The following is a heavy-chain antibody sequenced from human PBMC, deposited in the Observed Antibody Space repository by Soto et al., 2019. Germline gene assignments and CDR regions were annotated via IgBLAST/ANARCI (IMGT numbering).Heavy chain of an antibody. CDR1: GGTFSSYA. D-gene: IGHD4-4*01. CDR3: ARDPGLQRDYYYYGMDV. V-gene: IGHV1-69*13. Sequence: SVKVSCKASGGTFSSYAISWVRQAPGQGLEWMGGIIPIFGTANYAQKFQGRVTITADESTSTAYMELSSLRSEDTAVYYCARDPGLQRDYYYYGMDVWGQGTTVTVSS. J-gene: IGHJ6*02. CDR2: IIPIFGTA.